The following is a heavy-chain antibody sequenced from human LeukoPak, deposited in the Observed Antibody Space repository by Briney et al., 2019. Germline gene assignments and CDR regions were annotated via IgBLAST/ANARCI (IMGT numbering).Heavy chain of an antibody. D-gene: IGHD2-15*01. Sequence: ASVNVSCKASGGTFSSYAISWVRQAPGQGLEWMGGIIPIFGTANYAQKFQGRVTITTDESTSTAYMELSSLRSEDTAVYYCASRKDIDGGFDYWGQGTLVTVSS. J-gene: IGHJ4*02. CDR1: GGTFSSYA. CDR2: IIPIFGTA. CDR3: ASRKDIDGGFDY. V-gene: IGHV1-69*05.